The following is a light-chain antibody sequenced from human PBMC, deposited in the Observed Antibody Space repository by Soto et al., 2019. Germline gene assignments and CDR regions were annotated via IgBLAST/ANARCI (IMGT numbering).Light chain of an antibody. CDR2: EVS. Sequence: QSALTQPPSASGSPGQSVTISCTGTSSDVGAYNYVSWYQQLPGKAPKHIIYEVSKRPSGVPDRFSGSKSGNTASLTVSGLQAEDEAEYYCTSYAGTYSFFYVFGTGTKLTVL. CDR3: TSYAGTYSFFYV. CDR1: SSDVGAYNY. V-gene: IGLV2-8*01. J-gene: IGLJ1*01.